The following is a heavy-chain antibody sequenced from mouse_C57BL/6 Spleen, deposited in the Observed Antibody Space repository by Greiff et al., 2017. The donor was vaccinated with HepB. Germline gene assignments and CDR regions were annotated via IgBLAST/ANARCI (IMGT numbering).Heavy chain of an antibody. D-gene: IGHD3-2*01. J-gene: IGHJ4*01. V-gene: IGHV5-9-1*02. CDR1: GFTFSSYA. CDR2: LSSGGDYI. Sequence: VKLVESGEGLVKPGGSLKLSCAASGFTFSSYAMSWVRQTPEKRLEWVAYLSSGGDYIYYADTVKGRFTISRDNARNTLYLQMSSLKSEDTAMYYCTRDSYYYAMDYWGQGTSVTVSS. CDR3: TRDSYYYAMDY.